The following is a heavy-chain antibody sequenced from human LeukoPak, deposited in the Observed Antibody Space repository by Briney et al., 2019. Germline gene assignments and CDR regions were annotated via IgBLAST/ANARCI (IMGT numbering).Heavy chain of an antibody. Sequence: SETLSLTCAVYGGSFSGYYRSWIRQPPGKGLEWIGEINHSGSTNYNPSLKSRVTISVDTSKNQFSLKLSSVTAADTAVYYCASIAFRFITRFGVGPWGQGTLVTVSS. J-gene: IGHJ5*02. CDR1: GGSFSGYY. CDR3: ASIAFRFITRFGVGP. CDR2: INHSGST. D-gene: IGHD3-10*02. V-gene: IGHV4-34*01.